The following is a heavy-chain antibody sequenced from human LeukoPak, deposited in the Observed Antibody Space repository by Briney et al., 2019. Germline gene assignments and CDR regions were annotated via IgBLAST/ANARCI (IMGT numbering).Heavy chain of an antibody. J-gene: IGHJ4*02. D-gene: IGHD2-21*01. V-gene: IGHV1-46*01. CDR1: GYSFISFY. Sequence: ASAKGSCKASGYSFISFYIHWVRQAPGQGFEWMGVINPSGGSTAYAQQFQGRVTMTRDTSISTAYMELSRLRCDDTAVYYCAKVGETDNIDYWGQGTLVTVYS. CDR3: AKVGETDNIDY. CDR2: INPSGGST.